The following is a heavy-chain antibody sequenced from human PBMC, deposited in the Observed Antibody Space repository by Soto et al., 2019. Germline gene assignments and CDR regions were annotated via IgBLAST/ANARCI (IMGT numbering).Heavy chain of an antibody. D-gene: IGHD6-19*01. CDR1: NGSFSAYF. V-gene: IGHV4-34*01. CDR3: ARGKSSGPLYYFDT. CDR2: IKESGFA. Sequence: ASETLSLTCGVYNGSFSAYFWNWIRQPPGKGLEWIGEIKESGFATYNPSLKRRVTMSVDTANNQFSLKVTSVTAADTAVYYCARGKSSGPLYYFDTWGRGTLVTVSS. J-gene: IGHJ4*02.